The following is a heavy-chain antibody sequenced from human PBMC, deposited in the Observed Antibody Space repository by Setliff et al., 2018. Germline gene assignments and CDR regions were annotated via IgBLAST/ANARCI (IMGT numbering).Heavy chain of an antibody. CDR3: ARSGMPRLLYVGY. D-gene: IGHD2-21*01. CDR1: GASITSGGFY. J-gene: IGHJ4*02. Sequence: PSETLSLTCSVSGASITSGGFYWTWIRQPAGKGLEWIGHISPSGSTTYNPSVKSRVTISLDTSKNQISLRLSSLTAADTAVYYCARSGMPRLLYVGYWGLGTLVTVSS. V-gene: IGHV4-61*09. CDR2: ISPSGST.